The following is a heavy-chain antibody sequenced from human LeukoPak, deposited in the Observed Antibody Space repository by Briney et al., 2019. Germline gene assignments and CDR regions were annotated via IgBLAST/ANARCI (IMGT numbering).Heavy chain of an antibody. D-gene: IGHD2-2*01. J-gene: IGHJ5*02. CDR2: MNPNSGNT. V-gene: IGHV1-8*01. CDR1: GYTFTSYD. CDR3: ARGYCSSTRCSHWFDP. Sequence: GAPVKVSCKASGYTFTSYDINWVRQATGQGLEWMGWMNPNSGNTGYAQKFQGRVTMTRNTSINTAYMELSSLRSEDTAVYYWARGYCSSTRCSHWFDPWGQGTLVTVSS.